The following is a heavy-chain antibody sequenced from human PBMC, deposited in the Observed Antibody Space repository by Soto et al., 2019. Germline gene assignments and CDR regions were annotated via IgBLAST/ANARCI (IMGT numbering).Heavy chain of an antibody. CDR2: IGPYTGVT. J-gene: IGHJ4*02. Sequence: QVQLVQPGAEVKNPGASVKVSCKASGYTFTTYGFSWVRQAPGQGLDWMGWIGPYTGVTNYAQKFQGRVTMTTDTSTSTAYMELRSLTSDDTAVYYCARDGDGPGRRYDYWGQGTLITVSS. D-gene: IGHD3-10*01. CDR1: GYTFTTYG. CDR3: ARDGDGPGRRYDY. V-gene: IGHV1-18*01.